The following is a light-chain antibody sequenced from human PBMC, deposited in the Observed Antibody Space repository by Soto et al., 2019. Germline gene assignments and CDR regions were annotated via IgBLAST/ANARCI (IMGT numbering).Light chain of an antibody. V-gene: IGKV3-11*01. Sequence: EIVLTQSPATLSLSPWERATLSCRASQSVSSQLAWYQQKPGQAPRLLIYDASNRATGIPARFSGSGSATDFTLTISSLEPEDFAVYYCQQRCDWPLTFGGGTKVDIK. CDR3: QQRCDWPLT. CDR2: DAS. CDR1: QSVSSQ. J-gene: IGKJ4*01.